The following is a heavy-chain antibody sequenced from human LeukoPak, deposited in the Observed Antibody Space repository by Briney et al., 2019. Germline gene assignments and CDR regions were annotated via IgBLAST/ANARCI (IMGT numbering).Heavy chain of an antibody. D-gene: IGHD3-22*01. CDR3: AKDPLYDSSGYDY. CDR1: GFTFSSYA. V-gene: IGHV3-23*01. Sequence: GGSLRLSCAASGFTFSSYAMSWVRQAPGKGLEWVSAISGSGGSTYYADSVKGRFTISRDNSKNTLYPQMNSLRAEDTAVYYCAKDPLYDSSGYDYWGQGTLVTVSS. CDR2: ISGSGGST. J-gene: IGHJ4*02.